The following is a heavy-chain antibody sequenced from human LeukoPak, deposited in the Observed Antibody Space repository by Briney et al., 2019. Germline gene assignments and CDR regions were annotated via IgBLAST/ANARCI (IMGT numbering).Heavy chain of an antibody. CDR1: GFTFSSYS. Sequence: GGSLRLSCAASGFTFSSYSMNWVRQAPGKGLEWVSYISSSSSTIYYADSVKGRFTISRDNAKNSLYLQVNSLRAEDTAVYYCAKSRAGWPHYGMDVWGQGTTVTVSS. D-gene: IGHD2-15*01. V-gene: IGHV3-48*01. CDR2: ISSSSSTI. J-gene: IGHJ6*02. CDR3: AKSRAGWPHYGMDV.